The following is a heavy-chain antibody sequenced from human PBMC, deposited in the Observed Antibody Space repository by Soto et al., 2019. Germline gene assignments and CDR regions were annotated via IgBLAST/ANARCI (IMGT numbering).Heavy chain of an antibody. CDR2: ISYDGSNK. V-gene: IGHV3-30-3*01. CDR3: ARDAVAAPFDY. D-gene: IGHD6-19*01. CDR1: GVSVSSYA. J-gene: IGHJ4*02. Sequence: GGSLGISSAASGVSVSSYAMHWVRQAPGKGLEWVAVISYDGSNKYYADSVKGRFTISRDNSKNTLYPQMNSLRAEDTAVYYCARDAVAAPFDYRGQGTLVTVSS.